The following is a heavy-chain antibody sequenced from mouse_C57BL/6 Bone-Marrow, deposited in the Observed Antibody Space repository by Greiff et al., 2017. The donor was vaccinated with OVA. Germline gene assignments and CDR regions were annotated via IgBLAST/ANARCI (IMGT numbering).Heavy chain of an antibody. Sequence: EVQLQQSGPELVKPGASVKISCKASGYSFTGYYMNWVKQSPEKSLEWIGEINPSTGGTTYNQKFKAKATLTVDKSSSTAYMQLKSLTSEDSAVYYCARLVVAHYYAMDYWGQGTSVTVSS. CDR1: GYSFTGYY. CDR3: ARLVVAHYYAMDY. CDR2: INPSTGGT. J-gene: IGHJ4*01. D-gene: IGHD1-1*01. V-gene: IGHV1-42*01.